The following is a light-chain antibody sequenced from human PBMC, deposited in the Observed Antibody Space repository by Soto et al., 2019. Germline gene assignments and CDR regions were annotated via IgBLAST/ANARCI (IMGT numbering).Light chain of an antibody. CDR3: QQLNTFPIT. CDR2: DAS. J-gene: IGKJ5*01. CDR1: QSISSW. V-gene: IGKV1-5*01. Sequence: IQMTQSPSTLSASVGDRVTITCRASQSISSWLAWYQQKPGKAPKLLIYDASSLESGVPSRFSGSGSGTEFTLTISSLQPEDFATYYCQQLNTFPITFGQGTRLEIK.